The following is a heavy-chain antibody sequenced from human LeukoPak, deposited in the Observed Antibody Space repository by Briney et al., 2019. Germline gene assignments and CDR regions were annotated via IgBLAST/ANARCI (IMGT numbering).Heavy chain of an antibody. CDR3: ARAAEQWLLTFDY. D-gene: IGHD6-19*01. V-gene: IGHV3-53*01. CDR1: GFTVSSNY. Sequence: AGGSLRLSCAASGFTVSSNYMSWVRQAPGKGLEWVSVIYSGGSTYYADSVKDRFTISRDNSKNTLYLQMNSLRAEDTAVYYCARAAEQWLLTFDYWGQGTLVTVSS. CDR2: IYSGGST. J-gene: IGHJ4*02.